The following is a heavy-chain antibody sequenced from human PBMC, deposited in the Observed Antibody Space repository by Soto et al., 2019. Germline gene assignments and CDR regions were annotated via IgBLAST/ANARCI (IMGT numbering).Heavy chain of an antibody. J-gene: IGHJ4*02. D-gene: IGHD1-7*01. CDR2: ISGAGGST. CDR1: GLIFETYS. V-gene: IGHV3-23*01. Sequence: EVQLLESGGGLVQPGGSLRLSCAASGLIFETYSMSWVRQPPGKGLEWVSGISGAGGSTYCGDAVKRRFTISRDNSKNTLYLQVKSLRTEDTAVYYCEKSWGNAWELYYFESWGPGTLVTVFS. CDR3: EKSWGNAWELYYFES.